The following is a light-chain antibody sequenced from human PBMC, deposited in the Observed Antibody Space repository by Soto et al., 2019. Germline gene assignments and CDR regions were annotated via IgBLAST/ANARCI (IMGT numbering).Light chain of an antibody. CDR2: GPS. V-gene: IGKV3-20*01. CDR3: QQFGSSPWT. J-gene: IGKJ1*01. Sequence: EIVLTQSPGTLSLSPGEIATLSCRASQSVDSRSLAWYQQKPGQAPRLLVFGPSGRPAGIPDRFSGSVSGIDYTLTINRLEPEDSAVYYCQQFGSSPWTFGQGTKVEIK. CDR1: QSVDSRS.